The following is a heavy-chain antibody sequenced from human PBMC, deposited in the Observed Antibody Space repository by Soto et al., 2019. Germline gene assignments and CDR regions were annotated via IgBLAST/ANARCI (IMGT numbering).Heavy chain of an antibody. CDR1: GFTVSTNY. Sequence: EVQLMESGGGLVQPGGSLRLSCTVSGFTVSTNYMNWVRQAPGKGLEWVSVIFPDGSTYYTDSGRDRFTISRDNSKNTVYLQMNSLRAEDTAVYFCARRALPHAFVDYWGQGTLVTVSS. CDR3: ARRALPHAFVDY. D-gene: IGHD2-15*01. CDR2: IFPDGST. V-gene: IGHV3-66*01. J-gene: IGHJ4*02.